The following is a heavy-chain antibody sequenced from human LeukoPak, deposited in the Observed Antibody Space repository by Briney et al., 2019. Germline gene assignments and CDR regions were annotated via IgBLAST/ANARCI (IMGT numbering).Heavy chain of an antibody. CDR2: INPNSGGT. CDR3: ARDRYCSSTTTGCVWPNDAFDI. D-gene: IGHD2-2*01. CDR1: GYTFTGYY. Sequence: ASVKVSCKASGYTFTGYYMHWVRQAPGQGLEWMGWINPNSGGTNYAQKVQGRVTMTTDTSTSTAYMELRSLRSDDTAVYYCARDRYCSSTTTGCVWPNDAFDIWGQGTMVTVSS. V-gene: IGHV1-2*02. J-gene: IGHJ3*02.